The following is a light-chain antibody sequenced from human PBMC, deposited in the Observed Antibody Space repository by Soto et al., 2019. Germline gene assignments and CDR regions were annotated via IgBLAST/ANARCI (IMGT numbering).Light chain of an antibody. CDR1: QSIGRW. Sequence: DIQMTQSPSTLSASVGDIVTVTCRASQSIGRWLAWYQQKPGKAPKLLIFDASTLENGVPARFSGSRSGPEFSLTISSLQPDDFATYYCHSRAFGQGTRREIK. CDR3: HSRA. CDR2: DAS. J-gene: IGKJ5*01. V-gene: IGKV1-5*01.